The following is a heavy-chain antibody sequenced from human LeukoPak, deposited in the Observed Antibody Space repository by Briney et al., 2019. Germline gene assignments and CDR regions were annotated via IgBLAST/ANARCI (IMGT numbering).Heavy chain of an antibody. V-gene: IGHV4-39*01. J-gene: IGHJ4*02. CDR2: IYYSGST. Sequence: QASETLSLTCTVSGGSISSSSYYWGWIRQPPGKGLEWIGSIYYSGSTYYNPSLKSRVTISVDTSKIQFSLKLSSVTAADTAVYYCGRYSSRWYYFDYWGQGTLVTVSS. D-gene: IGHD6-13*01. CDR3: GRYSSRWYYFDY. CDR1: GGSISSSSYY.